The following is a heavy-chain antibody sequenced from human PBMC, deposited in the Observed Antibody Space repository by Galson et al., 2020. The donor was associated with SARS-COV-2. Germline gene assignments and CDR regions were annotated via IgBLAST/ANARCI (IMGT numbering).Heavy chain of an antibody. Sequence: GESLKISCAASGFTFSDYEMNWVRQAPGKGLEWVSYISSNAGTIYYAASVKGRFTMSRDTAKNSLYLQMDSLRAEDTAVYYCARQERSGWYSYWGQGTLVTVSS. J-gene: IGHJ4*02. D-gene: IGHD6-19*01. CDR2: ISSNAGTI. V-gene: IGHV3-48*03. CDR1: GFTFSDYE. CDR3: ARQERSGWYSY.